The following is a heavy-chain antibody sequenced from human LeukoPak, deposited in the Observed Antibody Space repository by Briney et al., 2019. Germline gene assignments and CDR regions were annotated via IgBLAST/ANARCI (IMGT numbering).Heavy chain of an antibody. CDR3: ARDHVAGDDNWFDP. J-gene: IGHJ5*02. D-gene: IGHD6-19*01. CDR1: GGSFSGYY. Sequence: SETLSLTCAVYGGSFSGYYWSWIRQPPGKGLEWIGEINHSGSTNYNPSLKSRVTMSVDTSKNQFSLKLSSVTAADTAVYYCARDHVAGDDNWFDPWGQGTLVTVSS. V-gene: IGHV4-34*01. CDR2: INHSGST.